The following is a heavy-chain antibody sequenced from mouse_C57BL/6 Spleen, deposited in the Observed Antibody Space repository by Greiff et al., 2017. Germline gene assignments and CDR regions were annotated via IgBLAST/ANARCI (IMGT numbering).Heavy chain of an antibody. CDR2: INPSNGGT. Sequence: VQLQQPGTELVKPGASVKLSCKASGYTFTSYWMHWVKQRPEQGLEWIGNINPSNGGTNYNEKFKSKATLTVYKSSSTAYMQLSSLTSEDSAVYYCAREGWLLYYFDYWGQGTTLTVSS. J-gene: IGHJ2*01. CDR3: AREGWLLYYFDY. D-gene: IGHD2-3*01. V-gene: IGHV1-53*01. CDR1: GYTFTSYW.